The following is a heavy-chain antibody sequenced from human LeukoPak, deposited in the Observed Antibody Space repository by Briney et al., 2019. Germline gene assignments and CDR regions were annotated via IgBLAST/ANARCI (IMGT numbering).Heavy chain of an antibody. CDR3: ARDANYYDTSRNYYDAFDL. V-gene: IGHV3-7*01. CDR1: GFTFSTSW. Sequence: PGGSLRLSCAASGFTFSTSWMGWVRQAPGKGLEWVANIKQDGSERYYVDSVKGRFTISRDNAKNSLNLQMNSLTAEDTAVYYCARDANYYDTSRNYYDAFDLWGQGTVVTVSS. D-gene: IGHD3-22*01. J-gene: IGHJ3*01. CDR2: IKQDGSER.